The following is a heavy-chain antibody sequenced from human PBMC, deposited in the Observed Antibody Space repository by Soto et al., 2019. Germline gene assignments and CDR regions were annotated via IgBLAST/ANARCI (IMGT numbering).Heavy chain of an antibody. V-gene: IGHV3-7*01. CDR1: GFSFGNDW. CDR3: ARPERNSKYHPLLS. J-gene: IGHJ4*02. Sequence: GCLLLACVASGFSFGNDWMGWVRQAPGKGLEWVANIKEDGSEKFSVDSVRGRFTISRDNAKNSLYLQMNSLRADDTDVYYCARPERNSKYHPLLSWGQGTLVTVYS. D-gene: IGHD1-1*01. CDR2: IKEDGSEK.